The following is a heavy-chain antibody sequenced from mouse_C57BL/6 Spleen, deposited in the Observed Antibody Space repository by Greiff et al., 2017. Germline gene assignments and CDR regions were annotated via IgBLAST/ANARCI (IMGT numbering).Heavy chain of an antibody. V-gene: IGHV1-64*01. CDR1: GYTFTSYW. Sequence: QVQLQQPGAELVKPGASVKLSCKASGYTFTSYWMHWVKQRPGQGLEWIGMIHPYGGSTNYNDKFKSKATMTVDKSSSTAYMQLSSLTSEDSAVYYCASVLLSRGYFDVWGTGTTVTVSS. CDR2: IHPYGGST. CDR3: ASVLLSRGYFDV. J-gene: IGHJ1*03. D-gene: IGHD2-10*01.